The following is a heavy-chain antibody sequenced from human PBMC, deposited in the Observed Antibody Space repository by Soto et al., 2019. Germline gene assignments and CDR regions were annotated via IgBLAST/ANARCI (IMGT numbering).Heavy chain of an antibody. D-gene: IGHD1-26*01. CDR2: VSAYNGNT. CDR1: GYTFTRYY. CDR3: ARGGQWDFLSDY. V-gene: IGHV1-18*01. Sequence: ASVKVSCKASGYTFTRYYINWVRQAPGQGLEWMGWVSAYNGNTHYEQKLQGRVTLTTDTSTSTAYMELRSLRSEDTAVYFCARGGQWDFLSDYWGQGTLVTVSS. J-gene: IGHJ4*02.